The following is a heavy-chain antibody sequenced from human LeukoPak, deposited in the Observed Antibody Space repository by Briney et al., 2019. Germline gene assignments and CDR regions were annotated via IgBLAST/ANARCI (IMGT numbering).Heavy chain of an antibody. CDR2: IRSKANSYAT. J-gene: IGHJ3*02. Sequence: GGSLRLSCAASGFTFSGSAMHWVRQASGKGLEWVGRIRSKANSYATAYAASVKGRFTISRDDSKNTAYLQMNSLKTEDTAVYYCARGGYSGAFDIWGQGTMVTVSS. V-gene: IGHV3-73*01. D-gene: IGHD5-18*01. CDR1: GFTFSGSA. CDR3: ARGGYSGAFDI.